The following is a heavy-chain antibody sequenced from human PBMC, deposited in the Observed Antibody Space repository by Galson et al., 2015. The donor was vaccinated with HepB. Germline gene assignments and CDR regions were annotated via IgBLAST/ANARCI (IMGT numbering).Heavy chain of an antibody. J-gene: IGHJ4*02. V-gene: IGHV1-18*01. D-gene: IGHD3-22*01. CDR3: ARGDYYDSSGYPFDY. Sequence: SVKVSCKASGYTFTSYGISWVRQAPGQGLEWMGWISAYNGNTNYAQKLQGRVTMTTDTSTSTAYMELRSLRSDDTAVYYCARGDYYDSSGYPFDYWGPGTLVTVSS. CDR2: ISAYNGNT. CDR1: GYTFTSYG.